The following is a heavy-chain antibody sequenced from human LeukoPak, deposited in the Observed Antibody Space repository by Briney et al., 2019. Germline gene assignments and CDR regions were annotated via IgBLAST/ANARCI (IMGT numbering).Heavy chain of an antibody. D-gene: IGHD3-10*01. V-gene: IGHV3-23*01. J-gene: IGHJ6*02. CDR2: ISGSGGST. CDR3: AKKVGAGYYYYGRDV. CDR1: GFTLSSYA. Sequence: GGSLRLSCAASGFTLSSYAMSWVRQAPGKGLEWVSAISGSGGSTYYADSVKGRFTISRDNSKNTLYLQMNNLRAEDTAVYYCAKKVGAGYYYYGRDVGGQGTTVTVSS.